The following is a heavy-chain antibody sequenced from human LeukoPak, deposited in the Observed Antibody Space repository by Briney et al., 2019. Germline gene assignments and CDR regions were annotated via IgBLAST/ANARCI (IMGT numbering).Heavy chain of an antibody. CDR3: ARGRAMAYDAFDI. Sequence: ASVKVSCKASGYTFTSYDINWVRQATGQGLEWMGWMNPNSGNTGYAQKFQGRVTMTRNTSISTAYMELSSLRSEDTAVYYRARGRAMAYDAFDIWGQGTMVTVSS. D-gene: IGHD5-18*01. CDR2: MNPNSGNT. CDR1: GYTFTSYD. J-gene: IGHJ3*02. V-gene: IGHV1-8*01.